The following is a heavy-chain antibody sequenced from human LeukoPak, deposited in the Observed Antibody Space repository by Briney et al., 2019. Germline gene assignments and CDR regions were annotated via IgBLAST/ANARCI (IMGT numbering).Heavy chain of an antibody. CDR3: ARETYYSGSYPYYFDY. CDR2: IYPSGST. J-gene: IGHJ4*02. V-gene: IGHV4-61*02. CDR1: GGSISSGSYY. D-gene: IGHD1-26*01. Sequence: SQTLSLTCTVSGGSISSGSYYWGWLRRPAGKGLEWIGRIYPSGSTNYNPSLKSRVTISVDTSKNQFSRKLSSVTAADTAVYYCARETYYSGSYPYYFDYWGQGTLVTVSS.